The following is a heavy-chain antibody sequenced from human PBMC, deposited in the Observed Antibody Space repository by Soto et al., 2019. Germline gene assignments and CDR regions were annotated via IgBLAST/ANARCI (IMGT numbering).Heavy chain of an antibody. CDR1: GGSFSGYY. Sequence: SETLSLTCAVYGGSFSGYYWSWIRQPPGKGLEWIGEINHSGSTNYNPSLKSRVTISVDTSKNQFSLKLSSVTAADTAVYYCARGQLVVPAANTLVYYYYYMDVWGKGTTVTVSS. J-gene: IGHJ6*03. CDR2: INHSGST. D-gene: IGHD2-2*01. CDR3: ARGQLVVPAANTLVYYYYYMDV. V-gene: IGHV4-34*01.